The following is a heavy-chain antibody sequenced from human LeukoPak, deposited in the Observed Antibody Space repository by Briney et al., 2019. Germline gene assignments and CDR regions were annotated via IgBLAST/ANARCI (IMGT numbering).Heavy chain of an antibody. CDR1: GFPFSSYW. CDR2: TSYDGRNR. D-gene: IGHD2-8*01. J-gene: IGHJ4*02. Sequence: PTGGSLRLSCVASGFPFSSYWMTWVRQAPGKGLEWVAVTSYDGRNRYYADSVKGRFTISRDNSNNTLYLQMNSLRTEDTAMYYCARSNGYFDYWGQGTLVTVSS. CDR3: ARSNGYFDY. V-gene: IGHV3-30*03.